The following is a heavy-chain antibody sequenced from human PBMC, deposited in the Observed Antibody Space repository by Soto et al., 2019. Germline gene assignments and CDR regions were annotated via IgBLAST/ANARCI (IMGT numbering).Heavy chain of an antibody. J-gene: IGHJ4*02. CDR2: INPNSGGT. Sequence: QVQLVQSGAEVKKPGASVKVSCKASGYTFTGYYMHWVRQAPGQGLEWMGWINPNSGGTNYAQKLQGWVTMTRDTYISTDNMDLSRLRSDDTAVYFCASGDVLARGYWGQGTLVTVSS. V-gene: IGHV1-2*04. CDR3: ASGDVLARGY. CDR1: GYTFTGYY. D-gene: IGHD3-3*01.